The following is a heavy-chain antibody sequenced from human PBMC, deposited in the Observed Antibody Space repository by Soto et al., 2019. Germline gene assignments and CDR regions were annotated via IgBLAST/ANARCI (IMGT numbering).Heavy chain of an antibody. CDR2: IRQDGSEK. CDR3: TRRDLEHCFRSGCSAPYNY. Sequence: EVQLVESGGGLVQPGGSLRLSCAASGFSFSKVWMSWVRQIPGKGLEWVANIRQDGSEKNYVDSVKGRFTISRDNAKNSLYLQMNSLRVEDTDVYYCTRRDLEHCFRSGCSAPYNYWGQGALVTVSS. J-gene: IGHJ4*02. D-gene: IGHD6-19*01. CDR1: GFSFSKVW. V-gene: IGHV3-7*05.